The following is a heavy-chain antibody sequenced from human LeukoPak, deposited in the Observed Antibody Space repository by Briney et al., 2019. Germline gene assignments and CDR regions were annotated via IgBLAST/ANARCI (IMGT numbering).Heavy chain of an antibody. Sequence: GGSLRLSCAASGFTVSSNYMSWVRQAPGKGLEWVSVIYSGGSTYYADSVKGRFTISRDNSKNTLYLQMNSLRAEDTAVYYCAGDYHYGSGSYDYWGQGTLVTVSS. J-gene: IGHJ4*02. CDR2: IYSGGST. D-gene: IGHD3-10*01. CDR3: AGDYHYGSGSYDY. CDR1: GFTVSSNY. V-gene: IGHV3-53*01.